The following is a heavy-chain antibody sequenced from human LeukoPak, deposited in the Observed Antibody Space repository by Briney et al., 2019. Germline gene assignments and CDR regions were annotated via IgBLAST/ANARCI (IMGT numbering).Heavy chain of an antibody. CDR3: ARYCSSTSCYSDWFDP. CDR1: GGSISSSSYY. V-gene: IGHV4-39*01. D-gene: IGHD2-2*01. J-gene: IGHJ5*02. Sequence: PSETLSLTCTVSGGSISSSSYYWGWIRQPPGKGLEWIGSIHYSGSTYYNPSLKGRVTISVDTSKNQFSLKLSSVTAADTAVYYCARYCSSTSCYSDWFDPWGQGTLVTVSS. CDR2: IHYSGST.